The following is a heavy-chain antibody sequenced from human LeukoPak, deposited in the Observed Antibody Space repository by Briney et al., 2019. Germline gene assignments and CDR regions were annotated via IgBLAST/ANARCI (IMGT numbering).Heavy chain of an antibody. CDR1: GFSFSSYG. CDR3: ARDTGHYYGMDV. J-gene: IGHJ6*02. D-gene: IGHD1-14*01. V-gene: IGHV3-33*01. Sequence: PGGSLRLSCAASGFSFSSYGMHWVRQAPGKGLERVAVIWHDGRKKYYADSAKGRFTISRDNSKNTVYLQMNSLRAEDTAVYYCARDTGHYYGMDVWGQGTTVTVSS. CDR2: IWHDGRKK.